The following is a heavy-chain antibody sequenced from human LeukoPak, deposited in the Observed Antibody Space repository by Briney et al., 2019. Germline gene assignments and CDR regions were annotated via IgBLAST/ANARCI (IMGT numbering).Heavy chain of an antibody. D-gene: IGHD1-26*01. CDR2: MYYSGST. CDR3: ARGGSESPYYFEY. J-gene: IGHJ4*02. CDR1: GGSVSSGNNY. Sequence: TETLSLTCSVSGGSVSSGNNYWSWIRQPPGMGLEWIGYMYYSGSTHYNPSLKRRVTISVDTSKNQFSLKLSSVTAADTAVYYCARGGSESPYYFEYWGQGTLVTVSS. V-gene: IGHV4-61*01.